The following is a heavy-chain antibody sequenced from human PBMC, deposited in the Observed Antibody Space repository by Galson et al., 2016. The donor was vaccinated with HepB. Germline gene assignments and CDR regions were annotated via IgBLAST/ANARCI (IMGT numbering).Heavy chain of an antibody. CDR2: ISYDGRNI. CDR1: GFTFTTYA. CDR3: ARKDEQELRAHYYYNGMDV. Sequence: SLRLSCAASGFTFTTYAMHWVRQAPGKGLEWVAAISYDGRNIYYADSVKGRFTISRDNSKNTLYLQVNSLRGEDTAVYYCARKDEQELRAHYYYNGMDVWGHGTKVSVS. J-gene: IGHJ6*02. D-gene: IGHD6-13*01. V-gene: IGHV3-30*04.